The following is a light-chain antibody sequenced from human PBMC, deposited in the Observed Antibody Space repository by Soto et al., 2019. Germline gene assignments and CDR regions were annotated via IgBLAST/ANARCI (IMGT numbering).Light chain of an antibody. J-gene: IGKJ3*01. V-gene: IGKV3-15*01. CDR3: QQYDKFAPFFS. CDR1: QNIGTN. CDR2: GAS. Sequence: EVAMTQSPATLSVSPGDRATLSCRASQNIGTNVAWYQHKPGQAPRLLIYGASTSATDIPPRFSGSGSGSEISLTVSSLQSEDFAVYYSQQYDKFAPFFSCGRGANVDIQ.